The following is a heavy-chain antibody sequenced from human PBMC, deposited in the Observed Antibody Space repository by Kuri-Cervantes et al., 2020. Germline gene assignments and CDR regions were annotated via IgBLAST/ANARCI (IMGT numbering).Heavy chain of an antibody. CDR1: GGSISSNTW. D-gene: IGHD3-10*01. J-gene: IGHJ4*02. V-gene: IGHV4-4*02. Sequence: GSLRLSCAVSGGSISSNTWWSWVRQPPGKGLEWIGEIYHSGSTNYNPSLKSRVTISVDKSKNQFSLKLSSVTAADTAVYYCARGCYGSGSYSYYFDYWGQGTLVTVSS. CDR2: IYHSGST. CDR3: ARGCYGSGSYSYYFDY.